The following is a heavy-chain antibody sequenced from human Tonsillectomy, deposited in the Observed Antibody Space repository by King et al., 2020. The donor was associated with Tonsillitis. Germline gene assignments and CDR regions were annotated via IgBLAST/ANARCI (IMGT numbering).Heavy chain of an antibody. CDR1: GFTFANYA. CDR3: AKISLNRPPYYFDY. Sequence: VQLVESGGGLVQPGGSLRLSCTASGFTFANYAMNWVRQAPGMGLEWVSTISGIGVTTHYADSVMGRFTIPRDNSKDTLFLQMNSLRAEDTAVYYCAKISLNRPPYYFDYWGQGTLVTVSS. CDR2: ISGIGVTT. J-gene: IGHJ4*02. V-gene: IGHV3-23*04. D-gene: IGHD3-10*01.